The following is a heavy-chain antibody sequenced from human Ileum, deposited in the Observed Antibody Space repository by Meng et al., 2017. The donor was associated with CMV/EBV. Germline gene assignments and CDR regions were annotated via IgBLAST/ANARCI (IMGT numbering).Heavy chain of an antibody. CDR3: FSAGGS. J-gene: IGHJ5*02. D-gene: IGHD3-10*01. CDR1: GFIFSDHY. V-gene: IGHV3-73*01. CDR2: IRSRTNSYAT. Sequence: GESLKISCVASGFIFSDHYMDWVRQASGKGLEWVGLIRSRTNSYATAYGASVKGRFSIFGDDSKNTAYLQMNSLKIEDTAVYYCFSAGGSWGQGTLVTVSS.